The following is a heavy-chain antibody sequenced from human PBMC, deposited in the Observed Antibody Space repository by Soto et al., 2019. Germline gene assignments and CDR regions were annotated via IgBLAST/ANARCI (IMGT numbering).Heavy chain of an antibody. CDR3: ARGHRAMEYYYYYGMDV. V-gene: IGHV4-59*01. D-gene: IGHD5-18*01. CDR1: GGSISSSY. Sequence: QVQLQESGPGLVKPSETLSLTCSVSGGSISSSYWSWIRQPPGKGLEWIGYISYSGSTTYNPSLKSRITPSVDTSKYQFSLSVSSVTAADTAVYYCARGHRAMEYYYYYGMDVWGQGTTVTVSS. CDR2: ISYSGST. J-gene: IGHJ6*02.